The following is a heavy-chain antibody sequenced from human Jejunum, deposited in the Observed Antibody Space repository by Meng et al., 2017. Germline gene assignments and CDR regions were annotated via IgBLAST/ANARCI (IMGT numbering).Heavy chain of an antibody. Sequence: QLPLQESGPGLVKPSETLSLTCTVSGDSITTNTYWSWVRQSPEKGLEWIGQIDHRGSPYYNPSLKSRVTMSVDKSKSQVSLQLTSVTAADTAVYYCAKHGGYYQHYWGQGTLVTVSS. CDR2: IDHRGSP. V-gene: IGHV4-4*02. CDR1: GDSITTNTY. J-gene: IGHJ4*02. CDR3: AKHGGYYQHY. D-gene: IGHD3-22*01.